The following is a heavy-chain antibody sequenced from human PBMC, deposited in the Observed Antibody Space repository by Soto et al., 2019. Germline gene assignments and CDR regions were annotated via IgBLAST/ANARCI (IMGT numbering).Heavy chain of an antibody. V-gene: IGHV4-4*02. CDR2: IYHSGST. CDR1: GGSISSSNW. D-gene: IGHD1-7*01. CDR3: ARVSRTRGAGITGTTPLYYGMDV. J-gene: IGHJ6*02. Sequence: QVQLQESGPGLVKPSGTLSLTCAVSGGSISSSNWWSWVRQPPGKGLEWIGEIYHSGSTNYNPSLKSRATISVDKSKNQFSLKLSSVTAADTAVYYCARVSRTRGAGITGTTPLYYGMDVWGQGTTVTVSS.